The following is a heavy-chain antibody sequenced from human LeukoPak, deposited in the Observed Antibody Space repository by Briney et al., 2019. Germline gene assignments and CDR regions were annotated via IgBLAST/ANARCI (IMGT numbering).Heavy chain of an antibody. CDR1: GYTFTGYY. V-gene: IGHV1-2*02. D-gene: IGHD7-27*01. CDR3: ARDRSDLGISGAFDI. J-gene: IGHJ3*02. CDR2: INPNSGGT. Sequence: ASVKVSCKASGYTFTGYYMHWVRQAPGQGLEWMGGINPNSGGTNYAQKFQGRVTMTRDTSISTAYMELSRLRSDDTAVYYCARDRSDLGISGAFDIWGQGTMVTVSS.